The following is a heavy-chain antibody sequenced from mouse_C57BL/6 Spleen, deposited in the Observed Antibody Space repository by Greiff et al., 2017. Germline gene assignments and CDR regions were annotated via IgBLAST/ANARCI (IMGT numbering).Heavy chain of an antibody. CDR3: ARHGPYYGSSYWYFDV. CDR2: FYPGSGSI. J-gene: IGHJ1*03. V-gene: IGHV1-62-2*01. D-gene: IGHD1-1*01. CDR1: GYTFTEYT. Sequence: VKLMESGAELVKPGASVKLSCKASGYTFTEYTIHWVKQRSGQGLEWIGWFYPGSGSIKYNEKFKDKATLTADKSSSTVYMELSRMTSEDSAVXFSARHGPYYGSSYWYFDVWGTGTTVTVSS.